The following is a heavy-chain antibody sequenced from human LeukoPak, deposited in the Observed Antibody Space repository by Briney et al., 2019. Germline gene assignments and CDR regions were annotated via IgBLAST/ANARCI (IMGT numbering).Heavy chain of an antibody. CDR2: ISPGGDRT. CDR1: GFTVSSNY. Sequence: GGSLRLSCAASGFTVSSNYMSWVRQAPGKGLEWVSAISPGGDRTYYADSVKGRFAISRDNSKNTLYLQMHSLRAEDTAVYYCAKSVTADPWGQGTLVTVSS. CDR3: AKSVTADP. D-gene: IGHD4-23*01. V-gene: IGHV3-23*01. J-gene: IGHJ5*02.